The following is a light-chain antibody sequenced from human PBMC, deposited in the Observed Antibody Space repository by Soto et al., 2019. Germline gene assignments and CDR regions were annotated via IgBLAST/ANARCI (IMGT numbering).Light chain of an antibody. CDR3: SSYTTSSTYV. J-gene: IGLJ1*01. CDR1: SSDISAYNY. Sequence: QSALTQPASVSGSPGQSITISCTGTSSDISAYNYVSWFQQHPGNAPKLIIYDVTDRPSGVSNRFSGSKSGSTASLTISGLQTEDEADYSCSSYTTSSTYVFGSGTKLTVL. V-gene: IGLV2-14*01. CDR2: DVT.